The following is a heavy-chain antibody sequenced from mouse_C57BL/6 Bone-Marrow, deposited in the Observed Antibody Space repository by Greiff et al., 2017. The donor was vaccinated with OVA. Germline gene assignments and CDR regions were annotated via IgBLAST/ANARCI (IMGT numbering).Heavy chain of an antibody. CDR2: IDPENGDT. CDR3: TRGYGSSWYFDV. V-gene: IGHV14-4*01. CDR1: GFNIKDDY. J-gene: IGHJ1*03. Sequence: VQLQQSGAELVRPGASVKLSCTASGFNIKDDYMHWVKQRPEQGLEWIGWIDPENGDTEYASKFQGKATITAVTSSNTAYLQLSSLTSEDTAVYYCTRGYGSSWYFDVWGTGTTVTVSS. D-gene: IGHD1-1*01.